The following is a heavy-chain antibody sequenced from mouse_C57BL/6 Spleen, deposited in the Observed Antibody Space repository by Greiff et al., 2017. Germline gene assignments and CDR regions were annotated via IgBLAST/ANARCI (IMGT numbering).Heavy chain of an antibody. V-gene: IGHV1-55*01. CDR1: GYTFTSYW. CDR2: IYPGSGST. D-gene: IGHD3-2*02. CDR3: ARRAQATPEDY. Sequence: QVQLQQPGAELVKPGASVKMSCKASGYTFTSYWITWVKQRPGQGLEWIGDIYPGSGSTNYNEKFKSKATLTVDTSSSTAYMQLSSLTSEDAAFYYCARRAQATPEDYWGQGTSVTVSS. J-gene: IGHJ4*01.